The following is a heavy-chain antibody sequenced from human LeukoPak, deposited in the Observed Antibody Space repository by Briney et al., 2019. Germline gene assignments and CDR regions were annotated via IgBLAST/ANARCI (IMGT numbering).Heavy chain of an antibody. Sequence: PSETLSLTCTVSGGSISSYYWSWIRQPAGKGLEWIGRIYTSGSTNYNPSLKSRATMSVDTSKNQFSLKLSSVTAADTAVYYCVISSGYYTYDYWGQGTLVTVSS. D-gene: IGHD3-22*01. CDR1: GGSISSYY. J-gene: IGHJ4*02. CDR2: IYTSGST. CDR3: VISSGYYTYDY. V-gene: IGHV4-4*07.